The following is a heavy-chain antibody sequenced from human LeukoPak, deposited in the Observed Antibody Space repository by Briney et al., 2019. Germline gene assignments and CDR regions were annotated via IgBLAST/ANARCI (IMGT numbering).Heavy chain of an antibody. CDR1: GGSITSSSYY. V-gene: IGHV4-39*02. Sequence: SETLSLTCTVSGGSITSSSYYWGWIRQPPGKGLEWIGSIYYSGSTYYNPSLKSRVTISVDTSKNHFSLKLSSVTAADTAVYYCARGLWPDFWSGYYTLYYYYYMDVWGKGTTVTVSS. D-gene: IGHD3-3*01. CDR2: IYYSGST. CDR3: ARGLWPDFWSGYYTLYYYYYMDV. J-gene: IGHJ6*03.